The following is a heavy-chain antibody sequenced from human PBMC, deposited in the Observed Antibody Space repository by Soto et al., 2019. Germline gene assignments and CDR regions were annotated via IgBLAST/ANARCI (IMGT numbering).Heavy chain of an antibody. J-gene: IGHJ6*03. Sequence: ASVKVSCKVSGYTLTGLSMHWVRQAPGKGLEWMGGFDPEDGETIYAQKFQGRVTMTEDTSTDTAYMELSSLRSEDTAVYYCATIRIQLGYYYMDVWGKGTTVTVSS. D-gene: IGHD5-18*01. CDR3: ATIRIQLGYYYMDV. CDR1: GYTLTGLS. CDR2: FDPEDGET. V-gene: IGHV1-24*01.